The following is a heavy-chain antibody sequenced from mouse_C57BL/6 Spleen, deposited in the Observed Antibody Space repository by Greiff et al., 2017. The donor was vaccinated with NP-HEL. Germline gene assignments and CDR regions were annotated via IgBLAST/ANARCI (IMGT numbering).Heavy chain of an antibody. J-gene: IGHJ3*01. CDR2: IDPEGGET. CDR3: ASYYGSRTPFAY. CDR1: GFNIKDYY. V-gene: IGHV14-2*01. Sequence: EVQLQQSGAELVKPGASVKLSCTASGFNIKDYYMHWVKQRTEQGLEWIGRIDPEGGETKYAPTFQGTATITADTSSNTAYLQLRSLTSEDTAVYYCASYYGSRTPFAYWGQGTLVTVSA. D-gene: IGHD1-1*01.